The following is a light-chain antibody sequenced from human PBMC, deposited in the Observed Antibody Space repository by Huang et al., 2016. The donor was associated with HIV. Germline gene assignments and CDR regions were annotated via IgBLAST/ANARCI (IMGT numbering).Light chain of an antibody. Sequence: IQLTQSPSSLSASVGDRVTITCRASQGISSFLAWYQQKTGKAPKLLIYSASPLQSGVPSTFSGSGSGTYFTLTISSLQPEDFATYHCQQLNSYPPTFGQGTKVEIK. CDR3: QQLNSYPPT. V-gene: IGKV1-9*01. J-gene: IGKJ1*01. CDR2: SAS. CDR1: QGISSF.